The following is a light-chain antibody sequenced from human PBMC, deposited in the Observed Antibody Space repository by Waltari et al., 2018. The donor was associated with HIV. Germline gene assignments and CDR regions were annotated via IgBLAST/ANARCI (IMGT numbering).Light chain of an antibody. CDR1: QSVSTK. CDR2: SAS. V-gene: IGKV3-15*01. Sequence: EIVLSQSPTTLSVSPGEGATLSCRASQSVSTKLAWYQQKPGQAPRLLIYSASSRATGIPARFSGSGSGTEFTLTISSLQSDDFALYFCQQYNDWPLTFGPGTKVDIK. CDR3: QQYNDWPLT. J-gene: IGKJ3*01.